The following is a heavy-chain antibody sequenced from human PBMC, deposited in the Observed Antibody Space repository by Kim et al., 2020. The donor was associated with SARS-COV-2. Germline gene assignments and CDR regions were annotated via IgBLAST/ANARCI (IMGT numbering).Heavy chain of an antibody. V-gene: IGHV4-39*01. D-gene: IGHD6-6*01. J-gene: IGHJ5*02. CDR1: GGSVSSSSYY. CDR2: IYYTGST. CDR3: AGREYSSSSRLFDP. Sequence: SETLSLTCTVSGGSVSSSSYYWGWIRQPPGKGLEWIGNIYYTGSTYNNPSLKSRVTISVDTSKNRFSLKLSPLTAADAAVYYWAGREYSSSSRLFDPWGQGTLVTSSS.